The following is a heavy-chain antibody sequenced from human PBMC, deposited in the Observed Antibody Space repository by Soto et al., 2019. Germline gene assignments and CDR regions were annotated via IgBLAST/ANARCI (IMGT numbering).Heavy chain of an antibody. D-gene: IGHD6-19*01. CDR3: ATNAVAGTPIDY. CDR2: IYHSGST. CDR1: GDSISSSNW. Sequence: QVQLQESGPGLVKPSGTLSLTCAVSGDSISSSNWWTWVRQPPGKGLEWFGEIYHSGSTSYNPSLKSRVTISVDKSKNHFSLKLSSVTAADTAVYYCATNAVAGTPIDYWGQGTGLTVSS. V-gene: IGHV4-4*02. J-gene: IGHJ4*02.